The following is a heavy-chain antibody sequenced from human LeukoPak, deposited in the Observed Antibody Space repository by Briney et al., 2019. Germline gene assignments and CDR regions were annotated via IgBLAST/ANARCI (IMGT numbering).Heavy chain of an antibody. D-gene: IGHD7-27*01. CDR2: MSPNSGDT. Sequence: ASVKVSCKASGYTFTTHDINWARQATGQGLEWLGWMSPNSGDTGYAQKFQGRVTMTSDSSISTAYMELSSLRSEDTAIYYCVRTPPNWEFDYWGQGTLVTVSS. J-gene: IGHJ4*02. CDR3: VRTPPNWEFDY. CDR1: GYTFTTHD. V-gene: IGHV1-8*01.